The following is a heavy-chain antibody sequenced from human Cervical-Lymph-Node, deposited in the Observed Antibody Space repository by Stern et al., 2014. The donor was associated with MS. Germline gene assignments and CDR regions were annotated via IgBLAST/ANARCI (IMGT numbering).Heavy chain of an antibody. D-gene: IGHD3-10*01. Sequence: QVQLVQSGAEVKKPGASVKVSCKASGHTFAVRWVRQAPGQRLEWMGRIVTGNGDTNYSQKFQGRVTITRDTFASTAYMELRSLRSEDTAVYYCTSLSGPLDSWGQGTLVTVSS. J-gene: IGHJ5*01. V-gene: IGHV1-3*04. CDR1: GHTFA. CDR3: TSLSGPLDS. CDR2: IVTGNGDT.